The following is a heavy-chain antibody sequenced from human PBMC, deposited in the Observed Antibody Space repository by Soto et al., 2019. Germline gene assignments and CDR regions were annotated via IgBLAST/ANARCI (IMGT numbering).Heavy chain of an antibody. V-gene: IGHV3-30*18. CDR3: AKEVCSGPMYV. CDR2: ISDDGSNK. J-gene: IGHJ6*02. Sequence: QVQLVESGGGVVQPGRSLRLSCAASGFTFSSYGMHWVRQAPGKGLEWVAVISDDGSNKNYADSVKGRFTISRDNSKNTQYRQRNRLRAEDTAVYYCAKEVCSGPMYVWGQGTTVTVSS. CDR1: GFTFSSYG. D-gene: IGHD2-15*01.